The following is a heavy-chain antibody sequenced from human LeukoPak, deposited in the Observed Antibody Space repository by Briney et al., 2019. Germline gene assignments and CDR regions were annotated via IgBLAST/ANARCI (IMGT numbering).Heavy chain of an antibody. J-gene: IGHJ6*03. CDR2: ISSSGSTI. V-gene: IGHV3-11*04. Sequence: GGSLRLSCAASGFTFSDYYMSWIRQAPGKGLEWVSYISSSGSTIYYADSVKGRFTISRDNAKNSLYLQMNSLRAEDTAVYYCARDSPRSWYVDTATYYYYYMDVWGKGTTVTVSS. CDR1: GFTFSDYY. CDR3: ARDSPRSWYVDTATYYYYYMDV. D-gene: IGHD5-18*01.